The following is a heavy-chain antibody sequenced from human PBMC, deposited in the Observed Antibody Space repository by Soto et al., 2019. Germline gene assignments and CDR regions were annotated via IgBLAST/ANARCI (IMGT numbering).Heavy chain of an antibody. CDR1: GFTFSSYW. CDR2: IKQDGSKK. Sequence: GGSLRLSCVASGFTFSSYWMSWVRQAPGKGLEWVANIKQDGSKKYYVDSVKGRFTISIDNAKNSLYLQMNSLRAEDTAVYYCARGTCSSTTCYAVYFDSWGQGTLVTVSS. J-gene: IGHJ4*02. D-gene: IGHD2-2*01. V-gene: IGHV3-7*01. CDR3: ARGTCSSTTCYAVYFDS.